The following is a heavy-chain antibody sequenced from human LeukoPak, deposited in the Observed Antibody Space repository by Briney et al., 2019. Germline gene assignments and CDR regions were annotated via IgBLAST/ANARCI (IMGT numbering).Heavy chain of an antibody. CDR2: INHSGST. CDR3: ARGGSCSSTSCPRRGELDY. D-gene: IGHD2-2*01. J-gene: IGHJ4*02. CDR1: GGSFSGYY. V-gene: IGHV4-34*01. Sequence: PSETLSLTCAVYGGSFSGYYWSWIRQPPGKGLEWIGEINHSGSTNYNPSLKSRVTISVDTSKNQFSLKLSSVTAADTAVYYCARGGSCSSTSCPRRGELDYWGQGTLVTVSS.